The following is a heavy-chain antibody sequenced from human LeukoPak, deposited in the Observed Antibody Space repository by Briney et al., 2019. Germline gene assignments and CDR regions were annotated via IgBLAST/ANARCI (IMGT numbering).Heavy chain of an antibody. CDR3: ARDRGAVAGSYGMDV. CDR2: ISAYNGNT. CDR1: GYTFTSYG. J-gene: IGHJ6*02. D-gene: IGHD6-19*01. V-gene: IGHV1-18*01. Sequence: ASVKVSCKASGYTFTSYGISWVREAPGQGLEWMGWISAYNGNTNYAQKLQVRVTMTTDTSTSTAYMELRSLRSDDTAVYYCARDRGAVAGSYGMDVWGQGTTVTVSS.